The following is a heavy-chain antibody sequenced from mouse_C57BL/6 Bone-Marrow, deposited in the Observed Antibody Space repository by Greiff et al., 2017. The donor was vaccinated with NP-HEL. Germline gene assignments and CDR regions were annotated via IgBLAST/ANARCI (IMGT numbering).Heavy chain of an antibody. V-gene: IGHV1-58*01. Sequence: EVKLMESGAELVRPGSSVKMSCKTSGYTFTSYGINWVKQRPGQGLEWIGYIYIGNGYTEYNEKFKGKATLTSDTSSSTAYMQLSSLTSEDSAIYFCARATYYDYDGAMDFWGQGTSVTVSS. CDR3: ARATYYDYDGAMDF. CDR1: GYTFTSYG. CDR2: IYIGNGYT. J-gene: IGHJ4*01. D-gene: IGHD2-4*01.